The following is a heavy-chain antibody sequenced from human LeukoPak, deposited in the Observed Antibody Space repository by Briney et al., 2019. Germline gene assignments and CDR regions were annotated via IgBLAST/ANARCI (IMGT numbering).Heavy chain of an antibody. CDR3: AKETLEWSPPDI. CDR1: GFTFDDYA. Sequence: GRSLRLSCAASGFTFDDYAMHWVRQAPGKGLEWVSGISWNSGSIGYADSVKGRFTISRDNAKNSLHLQMNSLRAEDTAVYYCAKETLEWSPPDIWGQGTTVTVSS. D-gene: IGHD3-3*01. CDR2: ISWNSGSI. J-gene: IGHJ3*02. V-gene: IGHV3-9*01.